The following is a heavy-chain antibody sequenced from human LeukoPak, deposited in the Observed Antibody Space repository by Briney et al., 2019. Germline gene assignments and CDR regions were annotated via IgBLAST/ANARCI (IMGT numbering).Heavy chain of an antibody. CDR3: ARGGPPGYYYDYYMDV. V-gene: IGHV4-61*02. CDR2: IYTSGST. CDR1: GGSISSGSYY. J-gene: IGHJ6*03. Sequence: SETLSLTCTVSGGSISSGSYYWSWIRQPAGKGLEWIGRIYTSGSTNYNPSLESRVTISVDTSKNQFSLKLSSVTAADTAVYYCARGGPPGYYYDYYMDVWGKGTTVTISS.